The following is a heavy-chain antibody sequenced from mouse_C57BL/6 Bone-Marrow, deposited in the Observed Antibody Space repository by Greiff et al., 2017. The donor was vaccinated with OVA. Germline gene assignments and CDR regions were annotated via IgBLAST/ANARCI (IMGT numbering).Heavy chain of an antibody. J-gene: IGHJ4*01. CDR1: GYTFTDYE. CDR2: IDPETGGT. Sequence: VKVVESGAELVRPGASVTLSCKASGYTFTDYEMHWVKQTPVHGLEWIGAIDPETGGTAYNQKFKGKAILTADKSSSTAYMELRSLTSEDSAVYYCTTMVTTTMDYWGQGTSVTVSS. V-gene: IGHV1-15*01. CDR3: TTMVTTTMDY. D-gene: IGHD2-2*01.